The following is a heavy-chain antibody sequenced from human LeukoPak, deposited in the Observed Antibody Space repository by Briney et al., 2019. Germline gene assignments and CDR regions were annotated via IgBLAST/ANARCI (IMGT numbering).Heavy chain of an antibody. CDR1: GGSISNTNW. V-gene: IGHV4-4*02. D-gene: IGHD1-14*01. Sequence: PSETLSLTCDVSGGSISNTNWWSWVRQPPGQGLEWIGEVSLAGQTNYNPSLNGRVTMSLDESSNQLSLKLSSVTAADTAVYYCAYNRNRIIDTFDIWGQGTMVTVSS. J-gene: IGHJ3*02. CDR2: VSLAGQT. CDR3: AYNRNRIIDTFDI.